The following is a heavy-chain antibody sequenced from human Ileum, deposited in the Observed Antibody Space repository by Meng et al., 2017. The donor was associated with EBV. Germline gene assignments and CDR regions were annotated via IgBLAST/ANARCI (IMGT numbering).Heavy chain of an antibody. Sequence: GGVVVRPGSSLRLSCVVSGLTFSKQIIHWIRQAPGEGLDWVAVISSENYTYYSDSVKGRFTITRDNSANTVYLQMDNLGPQDTALYFCTRQGQDLWGQGTLVTVSS. CDR2: ISSENYT. CDR3: TRQGQDL. CDR1: GLTFSKQI. V-gene: IGHV3-30*03. J-gene: IGHJ4*02. D-gene: IGHD2-15*01.